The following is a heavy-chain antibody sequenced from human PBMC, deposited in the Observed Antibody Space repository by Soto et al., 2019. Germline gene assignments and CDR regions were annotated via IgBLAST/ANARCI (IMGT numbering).Heavy chain of an antibody. V-gene: IGHV3-15*01. CDR2: IKSKTDGATA. CDR1: GFTFTNAW. CDR3: TTSLLPGHCRETTCHGDDAFDL. J-gene: IGHJ3*01. D-gene: IGHD2-15*01. Sequence: GGSLRLSCAASGFTFTNAWMSWVRQAPGRGLERVGRIKSKTDGATADHAAPVKGRFTISRDDSKNTVYLQMNSLKTEDTAVYYCTTSLLPGHCRETTCHGDDAFDLWGPGTMVTVSS.